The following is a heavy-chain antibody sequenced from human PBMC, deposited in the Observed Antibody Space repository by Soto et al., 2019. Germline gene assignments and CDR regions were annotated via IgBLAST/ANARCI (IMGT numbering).Heavy chain of an antibody. CDR1: GFTFSSYG. CDR3: AKSVGGYSYGPAGGACHY. D-gene: IGHD5-18*01. CDR2: ISYDGSNK. Sequence: PGGSLRVSCAASGFTFSSYGMHWARQAPGKGLEWVAVISYDGSNKYYADSVKGRLTISRDNSKNTLYLQMNSLRAEDTAVYYCAKSVGGYSYGPAGGACHYWGQGTLVTVSS. V-gene: IGHV3-30*18. J-gene: IGHJ4*02.